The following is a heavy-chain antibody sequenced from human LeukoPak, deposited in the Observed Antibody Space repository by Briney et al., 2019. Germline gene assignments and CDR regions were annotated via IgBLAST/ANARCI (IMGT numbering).Heavy chain of an antibody. Sequence: ASVKVSCKASGYTFTGYYMHWVRQAPGQGLERMGWINPSSGGTNYAQKLQGRVTMTTDTSTSTAYMELRSLRSDDTAVYYCARGLEWLTRRHTWFDPWGQGTLVTVSS. V-gene: IGHV1-2*02. CDR3: ARGLEWLTRRHTWFDP. J-gene: IGHJ5*02. D-gene: IGHD3-3*01. CDR1: GYTFTGYY. CDR2: INPSSGGT.